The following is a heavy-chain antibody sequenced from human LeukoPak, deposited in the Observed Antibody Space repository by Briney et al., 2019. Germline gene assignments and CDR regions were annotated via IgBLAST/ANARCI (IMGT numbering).Heavy chain of an antibody. CDR3: ARSRDGYNGGFDY. Sequence: SETLSLTCTVSGGSISSYYWSWIRQPPRKGLEWIGYIYYSGSTNYNPSLKSRVTISVDTSKNQFSLKLSSVTAADTAVYYCARSRDGYNGGFDYWGQGTLVTVSS. CDR1: GGSISSYY. D-gene: IGHD5-24*01. CDR2: IYYSGST. J-gene: IGHJ4*02. V-gene: IGHV4-59*01.